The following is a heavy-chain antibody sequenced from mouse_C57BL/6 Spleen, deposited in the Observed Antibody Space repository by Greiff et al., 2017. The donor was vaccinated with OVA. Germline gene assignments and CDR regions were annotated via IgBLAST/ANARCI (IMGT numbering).Heavy chain of an antibody. V-gene: IGHV5-16*01. CDR2: INYDGSST. Sequence: EVKVVESEGGLVQPGSSMKLSCTASGFTFSDYYMAWVRQVPEKGLEWVANINYDGSSTYYLDSLKSRFIILRDNAKNILYLQMSSLKSEDTATYYCARVEWYFDVWGTGTTVTVSS. J-gene: IGHJ1*03. CDR1: GFTFSDYY. CDR3: ARVEWYFDV.